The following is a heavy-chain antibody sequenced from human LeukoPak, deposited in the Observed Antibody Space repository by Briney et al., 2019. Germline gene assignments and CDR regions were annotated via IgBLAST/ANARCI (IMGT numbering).Heavy chain of an antibody. V-gene: IGHV3-7*01. CDR3: AREGGSGWYSGWFDP. Sequence: PGGSLRLPCAASGFSFSTYWMSWVGQAPGKGREWVANIKKVGSERKYVDSVKGRFTISRHNAKNSLYLHMNSLRAEDTAVFYCAREGGSGWYSGWFDPWGQGTLVTVSS. CDR1: GFSFSTYW. CDR2: IKKVGSER. J-gene: IGHJ5*02. D-gene: IGHD6-19*01.